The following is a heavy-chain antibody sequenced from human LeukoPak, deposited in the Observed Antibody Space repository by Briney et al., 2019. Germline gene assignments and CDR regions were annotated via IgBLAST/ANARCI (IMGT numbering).Heavy chain of an antibody. CDR1: GFTFDDYA. CDR3: AKGEKKWLARQPNY. CDR2: ISWNSGSI. D-gene: IGHD6-19*01. V-gene: IGHV3-9*01. Sequence: GGSLRLSCAASGFTFDDYAMHWVRQAPGKGLEWVSGISWNSGSIGYADSVKGRFTISRDNAKNSLFLQMNSLRVEDTALYYCAKGEKKWLARQPNYWGQGTLVTVSS. J-gene: IGHJ4*02.